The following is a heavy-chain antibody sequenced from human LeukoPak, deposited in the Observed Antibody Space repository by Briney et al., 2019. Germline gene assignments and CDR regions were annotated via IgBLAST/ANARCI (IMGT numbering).Heavy chain of an antibody. Sequence: SETLSLTCTVSGGSISSGDYYWSWIRQPPGKGLEWIGYIYYSGSTYYNPSLKSRVTISVDTSKNQFSLKLSSVTAADTAVYYCASTSGSYSMPYYFDYWGQGTLVTVSS. CDR1: GGSISSGDYY. V-gene: IGHV4-30-4*08. CDR3: ASTSGSYSMPYYFDY. J-gene: IGHJ4*02. CDR2: IYYSGST. D-gene: IGHD1-26*01.